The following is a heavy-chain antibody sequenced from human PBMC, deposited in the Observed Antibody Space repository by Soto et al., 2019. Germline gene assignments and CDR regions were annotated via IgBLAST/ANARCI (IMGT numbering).Heavy chain of an antibody. CDR1: GFTFSSYG. CDR2: IWYDGSNK. D-gene: IGHD5-18*01. Sequence: HPGGSLRLSCAASGFTFSSYGMHWVRQAPGKGLEWVAVIWYDGSNKYYADSVKGRFTISRDNSKNTLYLQMNSLRAEDTAVYYCARERGYSYGPNYYYYGMDVWGQGTTVTVSS. CDR3: ARERGYSYGPNYYYYGMDV. J-gene: IGHJ6*02. V-gene: IGHV3-33*01.